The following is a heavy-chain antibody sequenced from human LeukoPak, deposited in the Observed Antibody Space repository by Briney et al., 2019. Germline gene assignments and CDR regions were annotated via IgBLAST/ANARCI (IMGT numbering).Heavy chain of an antibody. Sequence: GGSLRLSCAASGFTFSSYWMHWVRQAPGKGLVWVSRINSDGSSTYYADSLKGRFTISRDNAKNSLYLQMNSLRAEDTAVYYCARSDDLHYFDYWGQGTLVTVSS. CDR2: INSDGSST. CDR3: ARSDDLHYFDY. CDR1: GFTFSSYW. J-gene: IGHJ4*02. D-gene: IGHD1-1*01. V-gene: IGHV3-74*01.